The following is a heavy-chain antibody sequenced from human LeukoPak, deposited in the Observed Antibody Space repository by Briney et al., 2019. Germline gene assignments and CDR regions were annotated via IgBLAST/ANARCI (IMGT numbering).Heavy chain of an antibody. V-gene: IGHV4-30-4*08. J-gene: IGHJ6*03. CDR1: GGSISSGDYY. Sequence: SETLSLTCTVSGGSISSGDYYWSWIRQPPGKGLEWIGYIYYSGSTYYNPSLKSRVTMSVDTSKNQFSLKLSSVTAADTAVYYCAREEPLLEEDIVVVPAALRDYYYYYMDVWGKGTTVTVSS. CDR2: IYYSGST. D-gene: IGHD2-2*01. CDR3: AREEPLLEEDIVVVPAALRDYYYYYMDV.